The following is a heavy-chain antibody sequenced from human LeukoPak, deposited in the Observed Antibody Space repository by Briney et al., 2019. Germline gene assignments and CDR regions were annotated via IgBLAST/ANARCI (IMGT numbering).Heavy chain of an antibody. CDR2: IYYSGST. CDR3: ARSPANYDYVWGSYRRPYYFDY. J-gene: IGHJ4*02. D-gene: IGHD3-16*02. CDR1: GGSISSYY. Sequence: SETLSLTCTVSGGSISSYYWSWIRQPPGKGLEWIGYIYYSGSTNDNPSLKSRVTISVDTSKDQFSLKLSSVTAADTAVYYCARSPANYDYVWGSYRRPYYFDYWGQGTLVTVSS. V-gene: IGHV4-59*01.